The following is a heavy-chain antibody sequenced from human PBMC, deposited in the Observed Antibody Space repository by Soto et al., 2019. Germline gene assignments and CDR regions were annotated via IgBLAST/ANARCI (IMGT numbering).Heavy chain of an antibody. D-gene: IGHD1-7*01. CDR2: TYYRSKWYN. V-gene: IGHV6-1*01. Sequence: SQTLTLTCAISGDSVYSNSAAWNWIRQSPSRGLEWLGRTYYRSKWYNDYAVSVKSRITINPDTSKNTLYLQMNSLRAEDTAVNYCAKDRAGTTAFDYWGQGALVTVSS. J-gene: IGHJ4*02. CDR1: GDSVYSNSAA. CDR3: AKDRAGTTAFDY.